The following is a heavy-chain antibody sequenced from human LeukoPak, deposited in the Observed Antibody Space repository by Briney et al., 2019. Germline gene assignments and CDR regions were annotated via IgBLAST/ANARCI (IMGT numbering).Heavy chain of an antibody. Sequence: SETLSLTCTVSGGSVSSGSYYWSWIRQPPGKGLEWIGYIYYSGSTNYNPSLKSRVTISVDTSKNQFSLKLSSVTAADTAVYYCARLGGSSGYYYVDYWGQGTPVTVSS. CDR1: GGSVSSGSYY. V-gene: IGHV4-61*01. J-gene: IGHJ4*02. CDR3: ARLGGSSGYYYVDY. D-gene: IGHD3-22*01. CDR2: IYYSGST.